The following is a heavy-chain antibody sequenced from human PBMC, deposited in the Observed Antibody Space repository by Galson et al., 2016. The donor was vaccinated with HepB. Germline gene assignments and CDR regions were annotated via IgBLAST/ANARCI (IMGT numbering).Heavy chain of an antibody. CDR1: GVTFSNYW. Sequence: SLRLSCAGSGVTFSNYWMNWVRQAPGKGLEWVANSKPDGGATFYVDSVKGRFTISRDNAKNSLYLQMNSLTADDTAVYYCARDYRYCGADPMGAQGTLVTVSS. CDR2: SKPDGGAT. CDR3: ARDYRYCGADPM. D-gene: IGHD2-21*02. V-gene: IGHV3-7*01. J-gene: IGHJ4*02.